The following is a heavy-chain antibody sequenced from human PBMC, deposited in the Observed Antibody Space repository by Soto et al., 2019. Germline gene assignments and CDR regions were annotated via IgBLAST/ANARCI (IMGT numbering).Heavy chain of an antibody. V-gene: IGHV1-2*02. CDR2: INPKFGDT. CDR1: GYTFTSYY. D-gene: IGHD3-10*01. J-gene: IGHJ6*02. CDR3: ARNIDYYYGPGSGNGHGF. Sequence: QVQLVQSGAEVKEPGDSVRVSCEASGYTFTSYYIHWVRQAPGQGLEWMGWINPKFGDTTYAQDFQDSVSMTRDMSISTVYMELSRLTSDDTAKYYCARNIDYYYGPGSGNGHGFWGQGTTVTVFS.